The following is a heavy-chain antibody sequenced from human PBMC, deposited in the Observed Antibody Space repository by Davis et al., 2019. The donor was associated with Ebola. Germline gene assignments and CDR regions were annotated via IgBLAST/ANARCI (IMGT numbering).Heavy chain of an antibody. Sequence: ASVKVSCKASGYTFTGYYMHWVRQAPGQGLEWMGWINPNSGGTNYAQKFQGRVTMTRDTSISTAYMELSRLRSDDTAVYYCARGAYYDFWSGYYTLNYWGQGTLVTVSS. CDR1: GYTFTGYY. CDR2: INPNSGGT. CDR3: ARGAYYDFWSGYYTLNY. J-gene: IGHJ4*02. D-gene: IGHD3-3*01. V-gene: IGHV1-2*02.